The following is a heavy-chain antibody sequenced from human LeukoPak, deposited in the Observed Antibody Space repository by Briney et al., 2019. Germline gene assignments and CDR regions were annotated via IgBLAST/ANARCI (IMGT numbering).Heavy chain of an antibody. D-gene: IGHD3-22*01. CDR3: ARDIDYYDSSGYYSYYFDY. J-gene: IGHJ4*02. Sequence: PSETLSLTCTVSGGSISSYYWSWIRQPPGKGLEWIGYIYYSGSTNYNPSLKSRVTISVGTSKNQFSLKLSSVTAADTAVYYCARDIDYYDSSGYYSYYFDYWGQGTLVTVSS. CDR1: GGSISSYY. V-gene: IGHV4-59*01. CDR2: IYYSGST.